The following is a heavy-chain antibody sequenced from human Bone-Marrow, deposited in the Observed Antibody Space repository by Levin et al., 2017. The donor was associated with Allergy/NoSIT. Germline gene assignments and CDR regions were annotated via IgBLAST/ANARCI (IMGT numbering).Heavy chain of an antibody. Sequence: GEYLKISCKTSGYTFDTYWIGWVRQLPGKGLEWMGTIYPEDSDTRYSPSFEGQVTISADRSTSTAYLQWSSLKASDSAFYFCARHDYGSDYWGQGTLVTVSS. CDR2: IYPEDSDT. D-gene: IGHD4-17*01. J-gene: IGHJ4*02. CDR1: GYTFDTYW. CDR3: ARHDYGSDY. V-gene: IGHV5-51*01.